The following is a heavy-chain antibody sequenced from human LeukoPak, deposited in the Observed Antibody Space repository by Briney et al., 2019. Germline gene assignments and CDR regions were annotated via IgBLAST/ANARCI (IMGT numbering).Heavy chain of an antibody. Sequence: ASVKVSCKASGYTFTSYDINWVRQATGQGLEWMGWMNPNSGNTGYAQKFQGRVTMTRNTSISTAYMELSSLRSEDTAVYYCARGTTVTTGLGYYYYYHMDVWGKGTTVTVSS. CDR1: GYTFTSYD. J-gene: IGHJ6*03. V-gene: IGHV1-8*01. D-gene: IGHD4-17*01. CDR3: ARGTTVTTGLGYYYYYHMDV. CDR2: MNPNSGNT.